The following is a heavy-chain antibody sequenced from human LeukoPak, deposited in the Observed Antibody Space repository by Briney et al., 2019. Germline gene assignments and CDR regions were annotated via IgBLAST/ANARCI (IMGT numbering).Heavy chain of an antibody. V-gene: IGHV4-4*07. Sequence: SETLSLTCTVSGGSVSGYYWSWIRQPAGEGLEWTGRIYSSGSTSYNPSLQSRVTISVDKSKNQFSLKLTSVTAADTAVYYCARDAYSRSYYWFDPWGQGTLVTVSS. D-gene: IGHD6-13*01. CDR2: IYSSGST. CDR3: ARDAYSRSYYWFDP. J-gene: IGHJ5*02. CDR1: GGSVSGYY.